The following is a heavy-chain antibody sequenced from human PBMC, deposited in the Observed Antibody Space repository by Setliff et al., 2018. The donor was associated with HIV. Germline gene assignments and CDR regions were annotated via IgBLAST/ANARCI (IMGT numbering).Heavy chain of an antibody. CDR1: GGSLSSNW. CDR2: IYHRGST. Sequence: PSETLSRTCAVSGGSLSSNWRSWVRQSPGKGLEWIGEIYHRGSTHSNPSLQSRVTISVDKSKSQSSLKLNSVTAADTAVYYCGGNGYYSIDYWDQGTLVTVSS. D-gene: IGHD3-22*01. V-gene: IGHV4-4*02. CDR3: GGNGYYSIDY. J-gene: IGHJ4*02.